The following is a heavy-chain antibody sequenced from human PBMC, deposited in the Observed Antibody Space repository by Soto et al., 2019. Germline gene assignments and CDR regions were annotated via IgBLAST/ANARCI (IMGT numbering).Heavy chain of an antibody. D-gene: IGHD3-10*01. Sequence: PGESLKISCKGSGYSFTSYWISWVRQMPGKGLEWMGRIDPSDSYTNYSPSFQGHVTISADKSISTAYLQWSSLKASDTAMYYCARVAGGSGSYSGYYYYYGMDVWGQGTTVTSP. CDR2: IDPSDSYT. V-gene: IGHV5-10-1*01. CDR3: ARVAGGSGSYSGYYYYYGMDV. J-gene: IGHJ6*02. CDR1: GYSFTSYW.